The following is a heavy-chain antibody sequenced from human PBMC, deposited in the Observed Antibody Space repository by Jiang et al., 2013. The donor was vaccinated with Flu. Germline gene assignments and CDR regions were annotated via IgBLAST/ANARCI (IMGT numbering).Heavy chain of an antibody. CDR3: ARSQYVNCGGDCYSREDYYYGMDV. Sequence: QSGAEVKKPGSSVKVSCKASGGTFSSYAISWVRQAPGQGLEWMGGIIPIFGTANYAQKFQGRVTITADESTSTAYMELSSLRSEDTAVYYCARSQYVNCGGDCYSREDYYYGMDVWGQGTTVTVSS. V-gene: IGHV1-69*01. D-gene: IGHD2-21*02. CDR2: IIPIFGTA. CDR1: GGTFSSYA. J-gene: IGHJ6*02.